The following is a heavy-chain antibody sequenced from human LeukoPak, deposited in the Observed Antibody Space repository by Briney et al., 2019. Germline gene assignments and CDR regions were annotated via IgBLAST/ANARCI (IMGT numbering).Heavy chain of an antibody. J-gene: IGHJ6*02. CDR3: ARDSGYDYDDYYYYGMDV. D-gene: IGHD5-12*01. Sequence: GGSLRLSCAASGFTFSSYSMNWVRQAPGKGLEWVSYISSSSSTIYYADSVKGRFTISRDNAKNSLYLQTNSLRDEDTAVYYCARDSGYDYDDYYYYGMDVWGQGTTVTVSS. V-gene: IGHV3-48*02. CDR2: ISSSSSTI. CDR1: GFTFSSYS.